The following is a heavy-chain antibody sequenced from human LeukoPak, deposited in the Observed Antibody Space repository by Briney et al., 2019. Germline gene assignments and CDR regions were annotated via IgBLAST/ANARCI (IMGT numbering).Heavy chain of an antibody. CDR1: GGSISSSSYY. V-gene: IGHV4-39*01. CDR2: IYYSGST. J-gene: IGHJ3*02. Sequence: SETLSLTCTVSGGSISSSSYYWGWIRQPPGKGLEWIGSIYYSGSTYYNPSLKSRVTIVVDTSKNQFSLKLSSVTAADTAVYYCARLCKYYDFWSGYAFDIWGQGTMVTVSS. D-gene: IGHD3-3*01. CDR3: ARLCKYYDFWSGYAFDI.